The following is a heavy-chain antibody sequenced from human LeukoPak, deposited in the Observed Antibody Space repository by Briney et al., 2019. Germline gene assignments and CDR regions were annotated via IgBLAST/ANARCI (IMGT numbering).Heavy chain of an antibody. J-gene: IGHJ4*02. D-gene: IGHD4-23*01. Sequence: PGGSLRLSCAASGFSFSSYGMHWVRQAPGKGLEWVAVIWYDGSNKYYADSVKGRFTISRDNSKNTLYLQMNSLRAEDTAVYYCARETTVAPFDYWGQGTWSPSPQ. CDR1: GFSFSSYG. CDR2: IWYDGSNK. CDR3: ARETTVAPFDY. V-gene: IGHV3-33*01.